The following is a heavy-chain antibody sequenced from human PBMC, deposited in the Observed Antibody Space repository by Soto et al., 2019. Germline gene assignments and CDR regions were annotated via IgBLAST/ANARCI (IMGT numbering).Heavy chain of an antibody. CDR3: ARDRYAYGLGSTIDY. D-gene: IGHD3-10*01. V-gene: IGHV1-69*08. CDR1: GGTFSTYT. CDR2: IVPILGVP. J-gene: IGHJ4*02. Sequence: QVQLVQSGAEVKKPGSSVKVSCKASGGTFSTYTVSWVRQAPGQGLEWMGRIVPILGVPNYAQRFQGRVTITADKGTNRVHMELSSLRSEDTAVYYCARDRYAYGLGSTIDYWGQGTLITVSS.